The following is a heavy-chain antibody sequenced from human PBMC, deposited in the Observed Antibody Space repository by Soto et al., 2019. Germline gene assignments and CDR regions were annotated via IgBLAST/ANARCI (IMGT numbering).Heavy chain of an antibody. CDR2: ISSSSSYT. D-gene: IGHD4-17*01. CDR3: ARGPYYGDSN. Sequence: QVQLVESGGGLVKPGGSLRLSCVASGFTYSDYYMSWIRQAPGKGLEWVSYISSSSSYTNYVDSVKGRFTISRDNAKNSLYLQMNSLKAEDTAVYYCARGPYYGDSNWGQGTLVTVSS. V-gene: IGHV3-11*05. J-gene: IGHJ4*02. CDR1: GFTYSDYY.